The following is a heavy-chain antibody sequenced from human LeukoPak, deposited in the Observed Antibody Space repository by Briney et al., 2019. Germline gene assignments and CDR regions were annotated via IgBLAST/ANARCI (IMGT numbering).Heavy chain of an antibody. J-gene: IGHJ6*02. D-gene: IGHD3-16*01. CDR1: GGSISSYY. Sequence: SETLSLTCTVSGGSISSYYWSRIRQPPGKGLEWIGYIYYSGSTNYNPSLKSRVTISVDTSKNQFSLKLSSVTAADTAVYYCARLPWGSDYYYGMDVWGQGTTVTVSS. V-gene: IGHV4-59*08. CDR2: IYYSGST. CDR3: ARLPWGSDYYYGMDV.